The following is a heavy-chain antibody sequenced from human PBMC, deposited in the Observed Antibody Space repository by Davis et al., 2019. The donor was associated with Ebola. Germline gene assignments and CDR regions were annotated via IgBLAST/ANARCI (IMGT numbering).Heavy chain of an antibody. J-gene: IGHJ3*02. V-gene: IGHV1-69*13. D-gene: IGHD5-24*01. CDR2: IIPVSATA. Sequence: SVKVSCKASGGHFSTYGISWVRHPLGQGLEWMGGIIPVSATANYAQQFQGRVMITADEATSTAYMELNRLRSEDTAVYYCARDPVETAKDGCAFDMWGPGTMVTVPS. CDR3: ARDPVETAKDGCAFDM. CDR1: GGHFSTYG.